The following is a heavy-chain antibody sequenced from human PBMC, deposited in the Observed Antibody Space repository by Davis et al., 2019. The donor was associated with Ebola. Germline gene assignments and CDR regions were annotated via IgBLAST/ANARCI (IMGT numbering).Heavy chain of an antibody. CDR3: ASHFWVLTEGSFDN. CDR1: GFVFSSYG. V-gene: IGHV3-21*05. D-gene: IGHD2-21*02. CDR2: ISRSSTYT. Sequence: GGSLRLSCAASGFVFSSYGMSWVRQAPGKGLEWISYISRSSTYTNYADSVKGRFTISRDDAKNSLYLQMNSLRADDTAVYYCASHFWVLTEGSFDNWGQGTLVSVSS. J-gene: IGHJ4*02.